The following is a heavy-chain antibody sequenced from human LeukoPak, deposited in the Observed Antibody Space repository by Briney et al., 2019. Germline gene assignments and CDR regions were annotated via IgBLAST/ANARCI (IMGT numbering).Heavy chain of an antibody. Sequence: SETLSLTCTVSAYSISDGFVWGFIRQPPGKGLEWIASIYHSGTTYYNPSLRSRVTMSVDTSNNQFSLKLSSVTAADTAMYFCTRLSHEAGAPKVSWFDPWGQGTLVTVSS. CDR2: IYHSGTT. CDR1: AYSISDGFV. V-gene: IGHV4-38-2*02. J-gene: IGHJ5*02. CDR3: TRLSHEAGAPKVSWFDP. D-gene: IGHD1-26*01.